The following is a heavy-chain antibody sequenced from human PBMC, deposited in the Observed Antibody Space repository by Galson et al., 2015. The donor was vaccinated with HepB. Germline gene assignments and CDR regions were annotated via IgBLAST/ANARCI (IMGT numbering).Heavy chain of an antibody. CDR3: AKDPAPYGSGTYSWFDA. Sequence: SLRLSCAASGITVGLYAMNWVRQTPGKGLEWMALISYDGENKYYADSVKGRFIISRDNSKNIVYLQMNNLRVEDAALYYCAKDPAPYGSGTYSWFDAWGQGTLVTVSA. D-gene: IGHD3-10*01. J-gene: IGHJ5*02. CDR2: ISYDGENK. V-gene: IGHV3-30*18. CDR1: GITVGLYA.